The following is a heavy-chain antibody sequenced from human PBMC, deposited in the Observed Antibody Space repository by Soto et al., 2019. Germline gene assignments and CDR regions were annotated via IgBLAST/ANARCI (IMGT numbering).Heavy chain of an antibody. CDR3: ARQSAAANPIDY. D-gene: IGHD6-13*01. CDR2: IHYSGST. Sequence: PSETLSLTCSVSGASISIGTDYWGWIRQPPGKGLEWIGNIHYSGSTYYNPSLKSRVNISVDTSKNQFSLKLSSVTAADTAVYYCARQSAAANPIDYWGQGTLVTVS. CDR1: GASISIGTDY. V-gene: IGHV4-39*01. J-gene: IGHJ4*02.